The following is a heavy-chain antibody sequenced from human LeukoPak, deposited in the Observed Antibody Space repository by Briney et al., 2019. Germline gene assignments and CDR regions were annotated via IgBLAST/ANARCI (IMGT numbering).Heavy chain of an antibody. CDR3: AKGVRLWFAFYFDY. CDR2: ISGNSANT. V-gene: IGHV3-23*01. D-gene: IGHD3-10*01. CDR1: GFTFSNYA. Sequence: PGGSLRLSCAASGFTFSNYAMTWVRQAPGKALEWVSSISGNSANTYYADSVKGRFTVSRDNSKNILYLQMNSLRVEDTAVYFCAKGVRLWFAFYFDYWGQGTLATVSS. J-gene: IGHJ4*02.